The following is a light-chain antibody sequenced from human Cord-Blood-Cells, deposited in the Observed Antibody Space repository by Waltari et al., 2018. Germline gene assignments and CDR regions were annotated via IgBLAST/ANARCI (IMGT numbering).Light chain of an antibody. CDR2: DVS. CDR3: CSYAGSYTWV. CDR1: SSDVGGYNY. V-gene: IGLV2-11*01. Sequence: QSALTQPPPMSVSPGQSAPISCTGTSSDVGGYNYVSWYQQPPGKAPKLMIYDVSERPSGDPDRFSGSKSGNTASLTISGLKDEDEADYYCCSYAGSYTWVFGGGTKLTVL. J-gene: IGLJ3*02.